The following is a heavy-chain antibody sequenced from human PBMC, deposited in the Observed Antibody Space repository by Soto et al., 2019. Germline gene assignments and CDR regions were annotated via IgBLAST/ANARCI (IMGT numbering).Heavy chain of an antibody. V-gene: IGHV3-23*01. CDR1: GFTFSRYA. CDR3: SKSRTVGPIGWFDP. Sequence: PGGSLRLSCAASGFTFSRYAVSWVRQGPGKGLEWVSTSSGSGGSTYYADSVKGRFTSSRANSKNTLYLQMNSLRAEDTAVYYCSKSRTVGPIGWFDPWGQGTQVTVSS. J-gene: IGHJ5*02. D-gene: IGHD2-2*01. CDR2: SSGSGGST.